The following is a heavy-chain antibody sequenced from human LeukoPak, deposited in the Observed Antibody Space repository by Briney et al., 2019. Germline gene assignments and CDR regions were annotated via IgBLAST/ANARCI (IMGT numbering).Heavy chain of an antibody. D-gene: IGHD3-16*01. J-gene: IGHJ4*02. CDR3: ARVGMDYDNVDY. Sequence: GGSLRLSCAASGFTFSSYEMNWVRQAPGKGLEGVSYISSGGTTIYYADSVKGRFTISRDSAKNSLYLQMDSLRAEDTAIYYCARVGMDYDNVDYWGQGTLVSVSS. V-gene: IGHV3-48*03. CDR2: ISSGGTTI. CDR1: GFTFSSYE.